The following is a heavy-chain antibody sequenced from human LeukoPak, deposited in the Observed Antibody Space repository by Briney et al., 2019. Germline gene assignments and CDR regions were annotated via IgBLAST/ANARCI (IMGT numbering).Heavy chain of an antibody. Sequence: GGSLRLSCAASGFTLSSYAMHWVRQAPGKGLEWVAVISYDGSNKYYADSVKGRFTISRDNSKNTLYLQMNSLRAEDTAVYYCAKDYVLAAGPIDYWGQGTLVTVSS. CDR1: GFTLSSYA. CDR3: AKDYVLAAGPIDY. J-gene: IGHJ4*02. V-gene: IGHV3-30-3*01. D-gene: IGHD6-13*01. CDR2: ISYDGSNK.